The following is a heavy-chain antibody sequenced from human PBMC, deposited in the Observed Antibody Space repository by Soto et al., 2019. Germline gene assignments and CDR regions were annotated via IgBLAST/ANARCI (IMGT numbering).Heavy chain of an antibody. CDR1: GYTFTGYY. Sequence: ASVKVSCKASGYTFTGYYMHWVRQAPGQGLEWMGWINPNSGGTNYAQKFQGWVTMTRDTSISTAYMELSRLRSDDTAVYYCARGCSSTSCYACFDYWGQGTLVTISS. V-gene: IGHV1-2*04. J-gene: IGHJ4*02. CDR2: INPNSGGT. CDR3: ARGCSSTSCYACFDY. D-gene: IGHD2-2*01.